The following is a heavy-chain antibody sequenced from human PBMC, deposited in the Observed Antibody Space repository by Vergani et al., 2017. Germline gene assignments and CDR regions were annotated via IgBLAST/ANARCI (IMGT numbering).Heavy chain of an antibody. V-gene: IGHV4-61*02. Sequence: QVQLQESGPGLVRPSQTLSLTCPVSGGSISSGSYYWSWFRQPAGKGLEWIGRFYTGGGTSYNPSLKSRVTISVDTSKNQFSLQLSSVTAADTAVYYCARDPLYSTTLPFLLLDMDVWGQGTTVTVSS. CDR3: ARDPLYSTTLPFLLLDMDV. CDR1: GGSISSGSYY. CDR2: FYTGGGT. D-gene: IGHD6-13*01. J-gene: IGHJ6*02.